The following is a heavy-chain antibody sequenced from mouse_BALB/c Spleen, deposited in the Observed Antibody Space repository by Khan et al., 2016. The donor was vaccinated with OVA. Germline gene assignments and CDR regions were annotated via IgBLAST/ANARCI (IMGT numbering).Heavy chain of an antibody. CDR2: ISYSGVT. Sequence: EVQLQESGPGLVKPSQSLSLTCIVTGYSITSGYAWNWIRQFPGNKLEWMDYISYSGVTSYTPSLKSRISITRDTSKNQFFLQLTSVTTEDTATYYCARGNYYGYYFDYWGQGTTLTVSS. CDR3: ARGNYYGYYFDY. V-gene: IGHV3-2*02. CDR1: GYSITSGYA. D-gene: IGHD1-1*01. J-gene: IGHJ2*01.